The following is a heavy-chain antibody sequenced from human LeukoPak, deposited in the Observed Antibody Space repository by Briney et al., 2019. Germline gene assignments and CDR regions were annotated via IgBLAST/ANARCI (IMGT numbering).Heavy chain of an antibody. Sequence: GESLKSSCKGSGYSFTSYWIGWVRQMPGKGLEWMGITYPGDSDTRYSPSFQGQVTISADKSISTAYLQWSSLKASDTAMYYCARGAHGDYVVSTGNWFDPWGQGTLVTVSS. V-gene: IGHV5-51*01. CDR1: GYSFTSYW. J-gene: IGHJ5*02. D-gene: IGHD4-17*01. CDR3: ARGAHGDYVVSTGNWFDP. CDR2: TYPGDSDT.